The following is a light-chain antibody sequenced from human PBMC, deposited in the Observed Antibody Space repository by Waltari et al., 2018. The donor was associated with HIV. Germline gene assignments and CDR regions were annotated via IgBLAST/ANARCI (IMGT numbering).Light chain of an antibody. CDR3: QSYDSSLSSSV. J-gene: IGLJ3*02. CDR1: SSNIGAGYD. CDR2: TNS. V-gene: IGLV1-40*01. Sequence: QSVLTQPPSVSGAPGQRVTIPFAGSSSNIGAGYDGHWYQQLPGTAPKLLIHTNSNRPSGVPDRFSGSKSGTLASLAITGLQAEDEADYYCQSYDSSLSSSVFGGGTKLTVL.